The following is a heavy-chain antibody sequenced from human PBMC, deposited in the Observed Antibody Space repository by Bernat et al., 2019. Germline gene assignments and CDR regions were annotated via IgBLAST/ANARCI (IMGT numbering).Heavy chain of an antibody. D-gene: IGHD2-8*02. Sequence: QITLEESGPTLVKPTQTLTLTCTFSEFSLSTSGVGVGWIRQPPGKALEWLALIYWDDDKRYSPSLKSRLTITKDTSKNQVVLTMTNMDPVDTATYYCELKGYCTGAVCYAFDYWGQGTLVTVSS. V-gene: IGHV2-5*02. J-gene: IGHJ4*02. CDR2: IYWDDDK. CDR1: EFSLSTSGVG. CDR3: ELKGYCTGAVCYAFDY.